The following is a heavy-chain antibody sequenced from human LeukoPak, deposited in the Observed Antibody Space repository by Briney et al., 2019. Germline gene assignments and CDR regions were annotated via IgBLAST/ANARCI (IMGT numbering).Heavy chain of an antibody. D-gene: IGHD2-15*01. V-gene: IGHV3-23*01. CDR2: ISGSGGST. Sequence: GGSLRLSCAASGFTFSSYAMSWVRQAPGKGLEWVSAISGSGGSTYDADSVKGRFTISRDNSKNTLDLQMNSLRAGDTAVYYCAKGGMVVAATRYDYWGQGTLATVSS. CDR1: GFTFSSYA. J-gene: IGHJ4*02. CDR3: AKGGMVVAATRYDY.